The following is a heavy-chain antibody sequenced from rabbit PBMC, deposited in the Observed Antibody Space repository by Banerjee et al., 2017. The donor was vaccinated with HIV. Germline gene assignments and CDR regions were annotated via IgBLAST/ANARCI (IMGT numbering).Heavy chain of an antibody. CDR1: GFSFSSSYY. D-gene: IGHD2-1*01. V-gene: IGHV1S40*01. CDR3: ARDAGYGDYGWYYFNL. CDR2: IVTSSGST. J-gene: IGHJ4*01. Sequence: QSLEESGGDLVKPGASLTLTCTASGFSFSSSYYMCWVRQAPGKGLELVACIVTSSGSTYYASWAKGRFTISKASSTTVTLQMTSLTAADTATYFCARDAGYGDYGWYYFNLWGPGTLVTVS.